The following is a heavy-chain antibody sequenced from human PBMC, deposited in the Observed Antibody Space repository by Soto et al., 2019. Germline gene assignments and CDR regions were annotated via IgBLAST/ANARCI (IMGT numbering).Heavy chain of an antibody. CDR1: GGPMTSGAYY. CDR2: IYYSGGT. V-gene: IGHV4-30-4*02. Sequence: PSETLSLTCSVSGGPMTSGAYYWSWIRQPPGEGLEWMGYIYYSGGTSSSPSLESRLTLSVDTSRSQFSLKLTSVTVADTAVYYCASYRGALYFESWGPGILVTVSS. J-gene: IGHJ4*02. D-gene: IGHD3-16*01. CDR3: ASYRGALYFES.